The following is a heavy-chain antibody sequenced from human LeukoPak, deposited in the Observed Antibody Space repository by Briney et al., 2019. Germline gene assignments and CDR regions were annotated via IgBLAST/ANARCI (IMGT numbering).Heavy chain of an antibody. Sequence: GGSLRLSCAASGFTFSSYAMHWVRQAPGKGLEYVSAISSNGGSTYYANSVKGRFTISRDNSKNTLYLQMGSLRAEDMAVYYCARDWFDCSSTSCFSPNYMDVWGQGTLVTVSS. V-gene: IGHV3-64*01. CDR3: ARDWFDCSSTSCFSPNYMDV. J-gene: IGHJ4*02. CDR1: GFTFSSYA. D-gene: IGHD2-2*01. CDR2: ISSNGGST.